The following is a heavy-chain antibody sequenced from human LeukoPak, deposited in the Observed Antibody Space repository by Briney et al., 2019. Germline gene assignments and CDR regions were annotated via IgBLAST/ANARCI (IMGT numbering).Heavy chain of an antibody. CDR3: ARVREYYYDSSGYYFNAFDI. D-gene: IGHD3-22*01. V-gene: IGHV1-69*13. CDR1: GGTFSSYA. J-gene: IGHJ3*02. Sequence: ASVKVSRKASGGTFSSYAISWVRQAPGQGLEWMGGIIPIFGTANYAQKFQGRVTITADESTSTAYMELSSLRSENTAVYYCARVREYYYDSSGYYFNAFDIWGQGTMVTVSS. CDR2: IIPIFGTA.